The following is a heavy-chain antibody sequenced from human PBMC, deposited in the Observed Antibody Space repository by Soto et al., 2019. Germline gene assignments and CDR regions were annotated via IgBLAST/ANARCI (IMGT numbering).Heavy chain of an antibody. J-gene: IGHJ6*02. CDR3: ARAARLGATVRGMDV. D-gene: IGHD6-6*01. CDR2: IYSGGYT. Sequence: GGSLRLSCAVSGFTVSNNYMSWVRQAPGKGLEGVSVIYSGGYTAYGDSVKGRFTISRDNAKNSLYLQMNSLRAEDTAVYYCARAARLGATVRGMDVWGQGTTVTVSS. CDR1: GFTVSNNY. V-gene: IGHV3-53*01.